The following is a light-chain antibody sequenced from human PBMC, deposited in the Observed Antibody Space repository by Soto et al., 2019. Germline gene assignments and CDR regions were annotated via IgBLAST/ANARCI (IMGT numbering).Light chain of an antibody. V-gene: IGKV3-20*01. CDR3: QQYGRSPRT. CDR2: DAS. CDR1: QSVSSSY. J-gene: IGKJ1*01. Sequence: EIVLTQSPGTLSLSPGERATLSCRASQSVSSSYLAWYQQKPGQAPRLLIYDASSRATGITDRFSGSGSGTDFTLTITRLEPEDSSVYYCQQYGRSPRTFGHGTKAEIK.